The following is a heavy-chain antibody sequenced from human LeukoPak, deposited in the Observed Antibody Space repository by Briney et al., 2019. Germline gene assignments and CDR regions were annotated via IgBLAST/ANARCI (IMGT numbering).Heavy chain of an antibody. CDR1: GFSFGTYS. Sequence: GGSLRLSCAASGFSFGTYSMHWVRQAPGKGLEWVAVISYDGSNKYYADSVKGRFTISRDNSKNTLYLQMNSLRAEDTAVYYCARDPASYDFWSGYWVYWGQGTLVTVSS. V-gene: IGHV3-30*19. D-gene: IGHD3-3*01. J-gene: IGHJ4*02. CDR3: ARDPASYDFWSGYWVY. CDR2: ISYDGSNK.